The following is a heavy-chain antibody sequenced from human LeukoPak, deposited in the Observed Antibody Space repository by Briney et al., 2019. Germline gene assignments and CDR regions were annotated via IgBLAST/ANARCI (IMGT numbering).Heavy chain of an antibody. D-gene: IGHD3-3*01. CDR3: ARSDDFWSGYIGVDY. V-gene: IGHV3-64*01. CDR1: GFTFSSYA. J-gene: IGHJ4*02. CDR2: ISSNGGST. Sequence: PGGSLRLSCAASGFTFSSYAMHWVRQAPGKGLEYVSAISSNGGSTYYANSVKGRFTISRDNSKNTLYLQMGSLRAEDMAVYYCARSDDFWSGYIGVDYWGQGTLVTVSS.